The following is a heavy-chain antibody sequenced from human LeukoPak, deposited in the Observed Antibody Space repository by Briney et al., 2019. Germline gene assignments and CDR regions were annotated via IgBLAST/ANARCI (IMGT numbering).Heavy chain of an antibody. Sequence: GGSLRLSCAASGVTVSSNYMTWVRQAPGKGLEWVSVIYSGGSSFYADSVKGRFTISRDNAKNSLYLQMNSLRAEDTAVYYCARDDGYYYGSGSYSSLDYWGQGTLVTVSS. J-gene: IGHJ4*02. CDR2: IYSGGSS. V-gene: IGHV3-66*01. D-gene: IGHD3-10*01. CDR1: GVTVSSNY. CDR3: ARDDGYYYGSGSYSSLDY.